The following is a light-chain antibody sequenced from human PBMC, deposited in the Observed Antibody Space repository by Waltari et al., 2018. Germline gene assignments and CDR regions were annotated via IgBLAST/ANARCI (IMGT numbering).Light chain of an antibody. V-gene: IGLV2-23*01. CDR3: CSYVSNTYV. Sequence: QSALTQPASVSGSPGQSITISCTGTTTDSWTYNLVSWYQQHPGKAPKLIIFEGTKRPSGVSNRFFASKSGNTASLTISGLQADDEADYHCCSYVSNTYVFGTGTKVTVL. J-gene: IGLJ1*01. CDR2: EGT. CDR1: TTDSWTYNL.